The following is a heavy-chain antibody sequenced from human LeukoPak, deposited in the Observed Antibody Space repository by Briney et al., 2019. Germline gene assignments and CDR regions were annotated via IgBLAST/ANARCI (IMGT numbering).Heavy chain of an antibody. V-gene: IGHV1-18*01. CDR2: ISAYNGNT. CDR1: GYTFTSYG. J-gene: IGHJ4*02. D-gene: IGHD3-3*01. CDR3: ARKTIFGVVSAGFDY. Sequence: ASVKVSCKASGYTFTSYGISWVRQAPGQGLEWMGWISAYNGNTNYAQKFQGRVTIATDESTSTVYMELSSLRSEDTAVYYCARKTIFGVVSAGFDYWGQGTLVTVSS.